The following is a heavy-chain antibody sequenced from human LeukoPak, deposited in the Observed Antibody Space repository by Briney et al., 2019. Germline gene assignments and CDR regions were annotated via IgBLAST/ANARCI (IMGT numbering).Heavy chain of an antibody. Sequence: SETLSLTCAVYGGSFSGYSWNWIRQPPGKGLEWIGEISHSGITNYNPSLKSRVTISVDTSKNQFSLKLSSVTAADTAVYYCARPVTMVRGLVRGPFDYWGQGTLVTVSS. CDR1: GGSFSGYS. J-gene: IGHJ4*02. CDR3: ARPVTMVRGLVRGPFDY. D-gene: IGHD3-10*01. V-gene: IGHV4-34*01. CDR2: ISHSGIT.